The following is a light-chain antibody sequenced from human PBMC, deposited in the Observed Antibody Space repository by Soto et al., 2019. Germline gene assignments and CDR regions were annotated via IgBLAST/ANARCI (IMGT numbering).Light chain of an antibody. J-gene: IGKJ2*01. CDR2: GAS. Sequence: EIVMTQSPATLSVSPGERATLSCRASQSVSNNLAWYQQKPGQAPRLLMFGASTRATGISARFSGSGSGTEFTLTINSLQSEDFAVYYCQQYNNWPMYTFGQGTKLEI. V-gene: IGKV3-15*01. CDR3: QQYNNWPMYT. CDR1: QSVSNN.